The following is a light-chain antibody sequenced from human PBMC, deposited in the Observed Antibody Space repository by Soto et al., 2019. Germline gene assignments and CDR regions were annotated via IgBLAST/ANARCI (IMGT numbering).Light chain of an antibody. CDR3: QQSYNTPRT. J-gene: IGKJ1*01. Sequence: ESVLTQSPAVLSVSPGERGTLSCGASESVTNYLAWYQQKPGQAPRLLVYDVSNRATGIPARFSGSGSGTDFTLTINSLQPEDFATYYCQQSYNTPRTFGQGTKVDIK. V-gene: IGKV3-11*01. CDR2: DVS. CDR1: ESVTNY.